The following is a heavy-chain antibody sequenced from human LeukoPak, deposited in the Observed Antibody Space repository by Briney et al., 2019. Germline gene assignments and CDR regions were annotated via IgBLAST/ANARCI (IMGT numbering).Heavy chain of an antibody. J-gene: IGHJ4*02. CDR3: ARDRTNLYGDYHFGY. CDR2: ISAYNGNT. Sequence: ASVKVSCKASGYTFTSYGISWVRQAPGQGLEWMGWISAYNGNTNYAQKLQGRVTMTTDTSTSTAYMELRSLRSDDTAVYYCARDRTNLYGDYHFGYWGQGTLVTVSS. V-gene: IGHV1-18*04. CDR1: GYTFTSYG. D-gene: IGHD4-17*01.